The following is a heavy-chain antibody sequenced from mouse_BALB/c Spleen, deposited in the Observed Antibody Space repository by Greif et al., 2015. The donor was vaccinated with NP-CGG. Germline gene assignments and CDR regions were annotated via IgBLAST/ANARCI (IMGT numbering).Heavy chain of an antibody. CDR1: GFTFSSYG. CDR2: INSNGGST. D-gene: IGHD1-1*01. Sequence: EVNLVESGGGLVQPGGSLKLSCAASGFTFSSYGMSWVRQTPDKRLELVATINSNGGSTYYPDSVKGRFTISRDNAKNTLYLQMSSLKSEDTAMYYCARDGSSYFDYWGQGTTLTASS. CDR3: ARDGSSYFDY. J-gene: IGHJ2*01. V-gene: IGHV5-6-3*01.